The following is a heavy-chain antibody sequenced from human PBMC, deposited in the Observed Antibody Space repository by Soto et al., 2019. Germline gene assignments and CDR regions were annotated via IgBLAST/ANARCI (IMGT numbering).Heavy chain of an antibody. CDR1: VYTFTIYA. CDR2: INAGNGNT. CDR3: ARVLPMGAWGDYDFDYYYYLDV. V-gene: IGHV1-3*01. D-gene: IGHD3-22*01. Sequence: ASVNVSCDSSVYTFTIYAMHWVRQAPGQRLEWMGWINAGNGNTKYSQKFQGRVTITRDTSASTAYMELSSLRSEDTAVYYCARVLPMGAWGDYDFDYYYYLDVWGKGTTVIVSS. J-gene: IGHJ6*03.